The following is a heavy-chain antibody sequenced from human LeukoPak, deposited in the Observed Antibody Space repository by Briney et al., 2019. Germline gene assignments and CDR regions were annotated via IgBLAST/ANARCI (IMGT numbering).Heavy chain of an antibody. D-gene: IGHD5-24*01. CDR3: ARVAEMATITLNY. Sequence: ASVKVSCKVSGYTLTELSMHWVRQAPGKGLEWMGGFDPEDGETIYAQKFQGRVAMTEDTSTDTAYMELRSLRSDDTAVYYCARVAEMATITLNYWGQGTLVTVSS. V-gene: IGHV1-24*01. CDR2: FDPEDGET. J-gene: IGHJ4*02. CDR1: GYTLTELS.